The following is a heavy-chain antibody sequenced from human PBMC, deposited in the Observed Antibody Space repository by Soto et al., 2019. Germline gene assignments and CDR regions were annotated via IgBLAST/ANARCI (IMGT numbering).Heavy chain of an antibody. J-gene: IGHJ4*02. D-gene: IGHD5-18*01. CDR3: ARDFYGGYTYGPGDY. Sequence: LRLSFEASLLMFSAYWMSLVRQAPLKGLEWVANIHGDGGKIYYVDSVKGRFTISRDNAKRSLYLQMNSLRAEDTAVYYCARDFYGGYTYGPGDYWGQGALVTVSS. CDR1: LLMFSAYW. CDR2: IHGDGGKI. V-gene: IGHV3-7*01.